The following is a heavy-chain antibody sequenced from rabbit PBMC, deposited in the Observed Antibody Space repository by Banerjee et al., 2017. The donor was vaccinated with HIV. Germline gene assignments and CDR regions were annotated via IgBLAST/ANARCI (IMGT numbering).Heavy chain of an antibody. D-gene: IGHD4-1*01. Sequence: QEQLKETGGGLVQPGGSLTLSCKASGSDISSYHMGWVRQAPGRGLEWIGDINTSSGNTVYATWAKGRFTLSKASWTTLTLQMTSLTAADTASYFCARDLAGVIGWNFGLWGQVTLVTVS. CDR1: GSDISSYH. J-gene: IGHJ3*01. CDR2: INTSSGNT. CDR3: ARDLAGVIGWNFGL. V-gene: IGHV1S45*01.